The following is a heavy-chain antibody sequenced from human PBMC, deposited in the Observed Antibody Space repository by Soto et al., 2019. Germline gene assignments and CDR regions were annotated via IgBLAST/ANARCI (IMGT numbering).Heavy chain of an antibody. V-gene: IGHV3-23*01. Sequence: EVQLLESGGGLVQPGESLRLSCAASGFTFSSYAMSWVRQAPGKGLEWVSVISGSDDSTYYADSVKGRFTISRDNSKNTLYLQMISLRAEETAVYYCAKRSSSFTFDYWGQGTMVTVSS. CDR1: GFTFSSYA. CDR2: ISGSDDST. J-gene: IGHJ4*02. CDR3: AKRSSSFTFDY. D-gene: IGHD6-6*01.